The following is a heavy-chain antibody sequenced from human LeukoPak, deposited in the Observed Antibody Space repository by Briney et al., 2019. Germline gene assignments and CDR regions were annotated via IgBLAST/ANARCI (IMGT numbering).Heavy chain of an antibody. CDR2: ISSSSDNI. J-gene: IGHJ4*02. CDR3: ARRRDH. Sequence: PGGSLRLSCAASGFSFSSYAMNWVRQAPGKGLEWVSYISSSSDNIKYADSVKGRFTISRDNAKNSLYLQMNSLRAEDTAVYYCARRRDHWGQGTLVTVSS. CDR1: GFSFSSYA. V-gene: IGHV3-48*01.